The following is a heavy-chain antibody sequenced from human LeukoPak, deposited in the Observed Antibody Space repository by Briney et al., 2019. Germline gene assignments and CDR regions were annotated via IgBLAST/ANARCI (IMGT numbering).Heavy chain of an antibody. D-gene: IGHD5-24*01. CDR3: ARVDIEMATKRAGDY. CDR2: INTNTGNP. CDR1: GYTFTSYA. V-gene: IGHV7-4-1*02. Sequence: GASVKVSCKASGYTFTSYAMNWVRQAPGQGLEWMGWINTNTGNPTYAQGFTGRFVFSLDTSVSTAYLQISSLKAEDTAVYYCARVDIEMATKRAGDYWGQGTLVTVSS. J-gene: IGHJ4*02.